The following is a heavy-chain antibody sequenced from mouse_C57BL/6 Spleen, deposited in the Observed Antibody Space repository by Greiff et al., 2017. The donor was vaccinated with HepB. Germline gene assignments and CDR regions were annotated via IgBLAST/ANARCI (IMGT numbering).Heavy chain of an antibody. CDR3: AREEYYGYWYFDV. J-gene: IGHJ1*03. D-gene: IGHD1-1*01. V-gene: IGHV5-16*01. Sequence: EVKLMESEGGLVQPGSSIKLSCTASGFTFSDYYMAWVRQVPEKGLEWVANINYDGSSTYYLDSLKSRFIISRDNAKNILYLQMSSLKSEDTATYYCAREEYYGYWYFDVWGTGTTVTVSS. CDR2: INYDGSST. CDR1: GFTFSDYY.